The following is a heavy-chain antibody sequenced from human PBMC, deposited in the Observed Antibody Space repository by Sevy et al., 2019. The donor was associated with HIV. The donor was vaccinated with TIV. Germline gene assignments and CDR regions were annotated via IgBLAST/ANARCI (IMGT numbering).Heavy chain of an antibody. J-gene: IGHJ4*02. D-gene: IGHD2-15*01. Sequence: ASVKVSCKASGYTFTNYGITWVRQAPGQGLEWMGWISAYNGNTNYAQKLQGRVTMTTDTSTSTAYMELRSLRSDDTAVYYCARAYCSGGRCYSLAYWGQGTLVTVSS. CDR1: GYTFTNYG. CDR3: ARAYCSGGRCYSLAY. V-gene: IGHV1-18*01. CDR2: ISAYNGNT.